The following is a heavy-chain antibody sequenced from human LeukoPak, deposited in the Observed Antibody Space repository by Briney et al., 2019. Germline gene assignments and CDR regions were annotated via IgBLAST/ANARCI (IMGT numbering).Heavy chain of an antibody. CDR3: AKYLYPTTPYFDY. V-gene: IGHV3-53*01. CDR2: IYSDGNT. D-gene: IGHD4-11*01. Sequence: GGSLRLSCAASGFTVSSNYMSWVRQAPGKGLEWVSVIYSDGNTYYADSVKGRFTIFRDNSKNTLYLQMNSLRAEDTAVYYCAKYLYPTTPYFDYWGQGTLVTVSS. J-gene: IGHJ4*02. CDR1: GFTVSSNY.